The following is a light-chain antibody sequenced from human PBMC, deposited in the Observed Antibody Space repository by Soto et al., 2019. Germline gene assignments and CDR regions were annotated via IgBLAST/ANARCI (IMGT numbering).Light chain of an antibody. CDR2: DND. J-gene: IGLJ2*01. CDR1: SSNIGNND. CDR3: ATWDRSLSVGV. Sequence: QSVLTQPPSVSAAPGQKVTISCSGSSSNIGNNDVFWYQQLPGPAPKLLIYDNDKRPSGIPDRFSGSKSGTSATLGITGLQTGDEADYYCATWDRSLSVGVFGGGTKLTVL. V-gene: IGLV1-51*01.